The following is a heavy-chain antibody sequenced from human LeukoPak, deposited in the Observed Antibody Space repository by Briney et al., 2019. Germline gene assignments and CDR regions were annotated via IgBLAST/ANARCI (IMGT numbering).Heavy chain of an antibody. CDR1: GYSFTSYD. J-gene: IGHJ6*02. CDR3: VTGYCSSTSCLWNGRDV. Sequence: ASVKVSCKCSGYSFTSYDNHWVRQATGQGLEWMGGMNPNIGNTGYPQKFQGRATMTRNTSISTADMELSSLRSEDTAVYYCVTGYCSSTSCLWNGRDVWGQETTVTVSS. CDR2: MNPNIGNT. V-gene: IGHV1-8*01. D-gene: IGHD2-2*01.